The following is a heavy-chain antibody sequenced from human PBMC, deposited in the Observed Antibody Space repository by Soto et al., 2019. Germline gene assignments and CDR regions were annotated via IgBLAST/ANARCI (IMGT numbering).Heavy chain of an antibody. Sequence: QVQLVESGGGVVQPGRSLRLSCAASGFTFSSYGMHWVRQAPGKGLEWVAVISYDGSNKYYADSVKGRFTIPRDNSKNTLYLQMNSLRAEDTAVYYCAKLYGDSDYYYGMDVWGQGTTVTVSS. V-gene: IGHV3-30*18. J-gene: IGHJ6*02. CDR3: AKLYGDSDYYYGMDV. D-gene: IGHD4-17*01. CDR2: ISYDGSNK. CDR1: GFTFSSYG.